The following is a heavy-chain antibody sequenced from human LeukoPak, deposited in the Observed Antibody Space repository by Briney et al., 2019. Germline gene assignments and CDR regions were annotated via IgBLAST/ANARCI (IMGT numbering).Heavy chain of an antibody. V-gene: IGHV4-38-2*02. CDR2: TYHSGST. Sequence: PSETLSLTCTVSGYSISSGYYWGWIRQPPGKGLEWIGSTYHSGSTYYNPSPKSRVTISVDTSKNQFSLKLSSVTAADTAVYYCARIVVPAAILNWFDPWGQGTLVTVSS. CDR1: GYSISSGYY. CDR3: ARIVVPAAILNWFDP. D-gene: IGHD2-2*02. J-gene: IGHJ5*02.